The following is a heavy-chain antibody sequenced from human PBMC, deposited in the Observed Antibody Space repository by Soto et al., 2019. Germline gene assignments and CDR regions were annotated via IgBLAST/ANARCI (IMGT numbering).Heavy chain of an antibody. J-gene: IGHJ4*02. CDR1: GYIFIGYY. V-gene: IGHV1-2*02. Sequence: ASVKVSCKASGYIFIGYYMYWVRQAPGQGLEWMGWINLSTGATNFAQKFQGRVTLTRDTSSSTAYMELRTLRSDDTALYYCARINWNDADYWGQGXLVTVYS. D-gene: IGHD1-20*01. CDR2: INLSTGAT. CDR3: ARINWNDADY.